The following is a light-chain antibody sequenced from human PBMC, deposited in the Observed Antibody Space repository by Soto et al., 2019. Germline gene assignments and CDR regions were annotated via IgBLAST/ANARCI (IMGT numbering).Light chain of an antibody. CDR3: TSYVGSSNVNWV. CDR2: EVS. CDR1: SSDVGAYNR. V-gene: IGLV2-8*01. Sequence: QSVLTQPPSASGSPGQSVTISCTGTSSDVGAYNRVSWYQHHPGQAPKLMIYEVSKRPSGVPDRFSGSKSGNTASLTVSGLQAEDEADYYCTSYVGSSNVNWVFGGGTKVTVL. J-gene: IGLJ3*02.